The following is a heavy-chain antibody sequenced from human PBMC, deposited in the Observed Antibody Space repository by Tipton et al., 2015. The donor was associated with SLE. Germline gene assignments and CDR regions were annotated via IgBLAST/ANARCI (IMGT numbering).Heavy chain of an antibody. V-gene: IGHV4-34*01. CDR3: ARADIAARPFDY. D-gene: IGHD6-6*01. CDR1: GGSFSGYY. CDR2: INHSGST. Sequence: LRLSCAVYGGSFSGYYWSWIRQPPGKGLEWIGEINHSGSTNYNPSLKSRVTISVDTSKNQFSLKLSSVTAADTAAYYCARADIAARPFDYWGQGTLVTVSS. J-gene: IGHJ4*02.